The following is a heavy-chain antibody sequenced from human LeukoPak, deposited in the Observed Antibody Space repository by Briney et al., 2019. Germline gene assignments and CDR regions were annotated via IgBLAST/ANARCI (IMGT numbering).Heavy chain of an antibody. J-gene: IGHJ4*02. Sequence: GGSLRLSCAAAGFTFGDFGMHWVRQAPGKGLEWVALIWKDGSDEFYADSVKGRFTISRDNSRNTLSLQMNSLRGEDAAVYYCAREEAFQLEASLDQWGQGTLVTVSS. D-gene: IGHD3-3*01. V-gene: IGHV3-33*01. CDR2: IWKDGSDE. CDR3: AREEAFQLEASLDQ. CDR1: GFTFGDFG.